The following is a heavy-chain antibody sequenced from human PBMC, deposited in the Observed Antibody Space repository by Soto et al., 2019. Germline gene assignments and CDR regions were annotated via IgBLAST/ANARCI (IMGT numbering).Heavy chain of an antibody. CDR1: GGPMNNYY. CDR3: ARQGFGELNGIVDV. J-gene: IGHJ6*02. V-gene: IGHV4-59*08. D-gene: IGHD3-10*01. CDR2: MGYNGFT. Sequence: SETLSLTCTISGGPMNNYYCSWFRQPRGQGLEWIGYMGYNGFTRYNPSLRSRVAISLDTAKNQFSLNLSSVTAADTALYYCARQGFGELNGIVDVCGQGITVTVYS.